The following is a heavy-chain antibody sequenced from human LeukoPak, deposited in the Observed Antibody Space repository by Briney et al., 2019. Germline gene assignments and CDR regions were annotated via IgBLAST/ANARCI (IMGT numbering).Heavy chain of an antibody. CDR1: GGTFSSYA. Sequence: SVKVSCKASGGTFSSYAVSWVRQAPGQGLEWMGGIIPIFGTANYAQKFQGRVTITTDESTSTAYMELSSLRSEDTAVYYCARSVRITGTTRYYYYMDVWGKGTTVPVSS. CDR2: IIPIFGTA. D-gene: IGHD1-7*01. V-gene: IGHV1-69*05. J-gene: IGHJ6*03. CDR3: ARSVRITGTTRYYYYMDV.